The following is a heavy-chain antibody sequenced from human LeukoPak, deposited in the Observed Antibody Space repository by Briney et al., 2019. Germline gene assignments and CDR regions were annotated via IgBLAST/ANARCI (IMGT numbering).Heavy chain of an antibody. CDR3: AILVVVSLRSPTDAFDI. J-gene: IGHJ3*02. V-gene: IGHV3-7*01. D-gene: IGHD3-22*01. Sequence: GGSLRLSCAASGLTFSSYWMSWVRQAPGKGLEWVANIKQDGSEKYYVDSVKGRFTISRDNAKNSLYLQMNSLRAEDTAVYYCAILVVVSLRSPTDAFDIWGQGTMVTVSS. CDR1: GLTFSSYW. CDR2: IKQDGSEK.